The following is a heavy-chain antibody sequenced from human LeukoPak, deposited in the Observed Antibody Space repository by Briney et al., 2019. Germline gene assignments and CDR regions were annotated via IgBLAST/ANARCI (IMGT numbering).Heavy chain of an antibody. CDR3: TRDSALLGVAFDL. CDR1: GFPFNTYA. CDR2: ISSNGDNT. V-gene: IGHV3-64D*06. Sequence: GGSLRLSCSASGFPFNTYAIHWVRQAPGKGLEYVAGISSNGDNTDFADSAKGRFTISRDNSKSTLFLQMNSLRAEDTAVYFCTRDSALLGVAFDLWGQGTVVTVSS. D-gene: IGHD2-15*01. J-gene: IGHJ3*01.